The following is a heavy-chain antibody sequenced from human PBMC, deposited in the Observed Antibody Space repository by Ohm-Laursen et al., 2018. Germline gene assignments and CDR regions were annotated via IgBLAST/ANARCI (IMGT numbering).Heavy chain of an antibody. Sequence: GTLSLTCTVSGGPLRNYYWSWIRQPPGKGLEWIGYIYYNGNPRYNPSLESRVTISVDPSKNQFSLKLNSVTAADTALYYCVLYSSFSVSWGQGTLVTVSS. J-gene: IGHJ5*02. CDR1: GGPLRNYY. V-gene: IGHV4-59*08. D-gene: IGHD6-6*01. CDR2: IYYNGNP. CDR3: VLYSSFSVS.